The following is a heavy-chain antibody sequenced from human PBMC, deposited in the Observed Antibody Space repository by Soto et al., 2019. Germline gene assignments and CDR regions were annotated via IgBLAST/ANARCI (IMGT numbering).Heavy chain of an antibody. D-gene: IGHD3-10*01. Sequence: PVKASCKTSGDNFKKNVFTWVRQTPRQGLDWMGGTIPALGKTHFMEKFQGRVTITVNDATRTVYMEVGDLTSKHTAIYYWARGPLRPSAMDVWGQGTTVTVSS. CDR2: TIPALGKT. J-gene: IGHJ6*02. V-gene: IGHV1-69*10. CDR1: GDNFKKNV. CDR3: ARGPLRPSAMDV.